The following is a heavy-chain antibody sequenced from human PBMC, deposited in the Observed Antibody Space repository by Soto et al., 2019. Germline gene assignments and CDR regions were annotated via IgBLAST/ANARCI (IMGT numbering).Heavy chain of an antibody. D-gene: IGHD3-10*01. CDR3: ARDVGEDCSATMGYGGDS. CDR1: AYTFNTYG. J-gene: IGHJ1*01. Sequence: ASVKVSCKRSAYTFNTYGLSWVRQAPGQGLEWIGWINPHNGNTDLAVQFQVRVTLTTAISRTTAYMELSSVRSEDTALHYGARDVGEDCSATMGYGGDSWGRG. CDR2: INPHNGNT. V-gene: IGHV1-18*01.